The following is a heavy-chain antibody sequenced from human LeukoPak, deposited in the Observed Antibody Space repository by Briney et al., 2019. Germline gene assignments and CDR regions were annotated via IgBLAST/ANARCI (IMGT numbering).Heavy chain of an antibody. CDR1: GGSINSYY. CDR2: IFYSGNA. CDR3: ARSEAPLVRGVIMVNWFDP. V-gene: IGHV4-59*01. J-gene: IGHJ5*02. Sequence: SETLSLTCTVSGGSINSYYWSWIRQPPGKGLEWIGYIFYSGNADYNPSLKSRATISVDTSKNQFSLKLSSVTAADTAVYHCARSEAPLVRGVIMVNWFDPWGQGTLVTVSS. D-gene: IGHD3-10*01.